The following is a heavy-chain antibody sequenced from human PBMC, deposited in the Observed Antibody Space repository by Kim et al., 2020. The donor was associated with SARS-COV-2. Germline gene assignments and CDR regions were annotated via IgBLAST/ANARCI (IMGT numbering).Heavy chain of an antibody. J-gene: IGHJ5*02. D-gene: IGHD2-2*01. Sequence: YYADSGKGRFTISRDNAKNSLYLQMNSLRAEDTAVYYCARVISSTSCLNPWGQGTLVTVSS. V-gene: IGHV3-11*01. CDR3: ARVISSTSCLNP.